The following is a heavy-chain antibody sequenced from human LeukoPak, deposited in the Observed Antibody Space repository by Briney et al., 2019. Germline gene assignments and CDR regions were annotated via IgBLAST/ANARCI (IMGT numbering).Heavy chain of an antibody. CDR1: GGSISSYY. V-gene: IGHV4-59*01. J-gene: IGHJ6*02. CDR3: ARDLGYCSCTSCGYYYYGMDV. Sequence: KPSETLSLTCTVSGGSISSYYWSWIRQPPGKGLEWIGYIYYSGSTNYNPSLKSRVTISVDTSKNQFSLKLSSVTAADTAVYYCARDLGYCSCTSCGYYYYGMDVWGQGTTVTVSS. D-gene: IGHD2-2*01. CDR2: IYYSGST.